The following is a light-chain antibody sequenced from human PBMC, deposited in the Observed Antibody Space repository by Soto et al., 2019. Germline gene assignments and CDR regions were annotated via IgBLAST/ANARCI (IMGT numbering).Light chain of an antibody. Sequence: IVMTQSPATLSVSPGERATLSCRASHTIDNKLAWYQQRPGQAPRLLIYGASIRATGIPARFSGSGSGTEFTLTISGLQSEDFGVYYCQQYKDWRTFGQGTKVDIK. CDR3: QQYKDWRT. CDR1: HTIDNK. CDR2: GAS. J-gene: IGKJ1*01. V-gene: IGKV3-15*01.